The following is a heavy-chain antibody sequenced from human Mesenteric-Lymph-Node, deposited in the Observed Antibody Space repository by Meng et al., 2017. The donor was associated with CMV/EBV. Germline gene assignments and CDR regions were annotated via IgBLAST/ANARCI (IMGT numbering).Heavy chain of an antibody. V-gene: IGHV3-7*01. CDR1: GFTCSRYW. D-gene: IGHD3-22*01. Sequence: CGFTCSRYWMRWVRQAAGKGVEWVENIKQDGSEKYCVDSVKGRFTITRDNAKNSLYLQMNSRRAEDTAVYYCARASANYYDSSPFDYWGQGTLVTVSS. CDR3: ARASANYYDSSPFDY. CDR2: IKQDGSEK. J-gene: IGHJ4*02.